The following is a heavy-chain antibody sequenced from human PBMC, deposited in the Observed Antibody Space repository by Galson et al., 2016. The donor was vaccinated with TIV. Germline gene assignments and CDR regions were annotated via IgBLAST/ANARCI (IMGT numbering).Heavy chain of an antibody. CDR2: INPDSGAT. Sequence: SVKVSCKASGYTLSAYYLHWVRQAPGQGLEWIGWINPDSGATEYAQKFQGRVTMTRDTSIGTAYMDLGRLRSDDTAVYFCARVRLTWCSACSHAFDIWGQGTMVAVSS. CDR1: GYTLSAYY. V-gene: IGHV1-2*02. CDR3: ARVRLTWCSACSHAFDI. D-gene: IGHD2-15*01. J-gene: IGHJ3*02.